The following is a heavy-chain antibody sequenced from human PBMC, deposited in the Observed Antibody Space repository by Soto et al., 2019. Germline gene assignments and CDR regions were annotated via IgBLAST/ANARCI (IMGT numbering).Heavy chain of an antibody. CDR2: ISGSGATT. Sequence: ASGFTFSDHYMTWIRQAPGKGLEWVAKISGSGATTHYADSVKGRFIVSRDNSKNSVYLQMDTLGVDDTAVYFCACDPYYYASGYWGQGTLVTVSS. D-gene: IGHD3-10*01. J-gene: IGHJ4*02. V-gene: IGHV3-11*01. CDR1: GFTFSDHY. CDR3: ACDPYYYASGY.